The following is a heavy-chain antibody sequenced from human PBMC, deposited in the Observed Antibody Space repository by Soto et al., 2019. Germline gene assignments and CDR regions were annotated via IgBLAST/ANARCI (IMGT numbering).Heavy chain of an antibody. D-gene: IGHD1-26*01. Sequence: QVQLQQSGPGLVKPSQTLSLTCTVSGVTVSSGAYYWSWIRQHPGKGLEWIGNIYYNGSTYYSPYLQSRVAISLDTSKNQFSLRLSSVTAADTAVYYCASYRFSGSKWSKFDYWGQGTLVSVSS. CDR3: ASYRFSGSKWSKFDY. CDR1: GVTVSSGAYY. CDR2: IYYNGST. J-gene: IGHJ4*02. V-gene: IGHV4-31*03.